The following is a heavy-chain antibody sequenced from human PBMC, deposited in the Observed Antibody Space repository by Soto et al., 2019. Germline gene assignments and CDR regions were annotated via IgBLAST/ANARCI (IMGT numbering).Heavy chain of an antibody. CDR1: GFTFSSYA. D-gene: IGHD2-2*01. Sequence: QVQLVESGGGVVQPGRSLRLSCAASGFTFSSYAMHWVRQAPGKGLEWVAVISYDGSNKYYADSVKGRFTISRDNSKNTRYLQMNSLRAEDTAVYYCARDMRCISTSCYASLGYYYGMDVWGQGTTVTVSS. J-gene: IGHJ6*02. CDR3: ARDMRCISTSCYASLGYYYGMDV. V-gene: IGHV3-30-3*01. CDR2: ISYDGSNK.